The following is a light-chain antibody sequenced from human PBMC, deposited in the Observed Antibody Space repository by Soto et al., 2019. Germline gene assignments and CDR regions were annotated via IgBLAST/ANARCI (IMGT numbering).Light chain of an antibody. CDR2: GAS. V-gene: IGKV3-15*01. J-gene: IGKJ2*01. CDR1: RSVSSN. CDR3: QQYHSWPPYT. Sequence: IVLTQSPATLSVSPGERVTLSCRASRSVSSNLAWYQQKPGQAPRLLIYGASTRATGFAARFTGSGSGTEFTLTISSLQSEDFAVYYCQQYHSWPPYTFGQGTKLEIK.